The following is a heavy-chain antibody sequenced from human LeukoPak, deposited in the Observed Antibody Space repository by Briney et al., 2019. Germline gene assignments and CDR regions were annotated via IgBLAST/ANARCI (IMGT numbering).Heavy chain of an antibody. CDR3: ARGTYYYDSSGYFFWGDAFDI. J-gene: IGHJ3*02. CDR1: GGTFSSYA. D-gene: IGHD3-22*01. V-gene: IGHV1-69*13. Sequence: ASVKVSCKASGGTFSSYAISWVRQAPEQGLEWMGGIIPIFGTANYAQKFQGRVTITADESTSTAYMELSSLRSEDTAVYYCARGTYYYDSSGYFFWGDAFDIWGQGTMVTVSS. CDR2: IIPIFGTA.